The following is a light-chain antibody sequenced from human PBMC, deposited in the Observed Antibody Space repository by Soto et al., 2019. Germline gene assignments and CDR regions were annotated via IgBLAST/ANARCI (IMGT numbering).Light chain of an antibody. V-gene: IGLV2-11*01. CDR3: CSYAGSSTYV. CDR1: SSDVGGYNY. J-gene: IGLJ1*01. CDR2: TVT. Sequence: QSVLTQPRSVSVSPGQSVTISCTGTSSDVGGYNYVSWYQQHPGKAPKLMIYTVTKRPSGVPDRFSGSKSDNTASLTISGLQADDEADYYCCSYAGSSTYVFGTGTKLTVL.